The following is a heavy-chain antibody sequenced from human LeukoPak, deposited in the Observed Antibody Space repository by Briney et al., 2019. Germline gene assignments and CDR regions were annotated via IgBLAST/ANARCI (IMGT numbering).Heavy chain of an antibody. D-gene: IGHD6-19*01. CDR3: ARVSVAVDY. V-gene: IGHV4-59*01. CDR1: GGSISSYY. Sequence: SETLSLTCTVSGGSISSYYWSWIRQPPGKGLEWSGYIYYSVSTNYNPSLKSRVTISVDTSKNQFSLKLSSVTAADTAVYYCARVSVAVDYWGQGTLVTVSS. J-gene: IGHJ4*02. CDR2: IYYSVST.